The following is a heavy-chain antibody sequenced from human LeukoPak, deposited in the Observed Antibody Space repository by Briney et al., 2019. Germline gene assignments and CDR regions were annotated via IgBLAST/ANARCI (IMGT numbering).Heavy chain of an antibody. J-gene: IGHJ4*02. CDR3: ASVLHDAYYYDSRVDY. CDR2: ISGSGGST. D-gene: IGHD3-22*01. Sequence: GGSLRLSCAASGFTFSSYAMSWVRQAPGKGLEWVSAISGSGGSTYYADSVKGRFTISRDNSKNTLYLQMNSLRAEDTVVYYCASVLHDAYYYDSRVDYWGQGTLVTVSS. V-gene: IGHV3-23*01. CDR1: GFTFSSYA.